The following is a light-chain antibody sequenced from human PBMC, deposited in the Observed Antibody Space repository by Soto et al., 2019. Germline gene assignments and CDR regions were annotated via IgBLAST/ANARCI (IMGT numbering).Light chain of an antibody. V-gene: IGLV2-18*01. Sequence: QSALTQPPSVSGSPGQSVTISCTGISSDIGSYNRVSWYQQPPGTAPKLMIYEVNNRPSGVPDRFSGSTSGNTASLTISGLQAEDEADYYFSLYTSISTYVFGTGTKVTVL. CDR3: SLYTSISTYV. CDR2: EVN. CDR1: SSDIGSYNR. J-gene: IGLJ1*01.